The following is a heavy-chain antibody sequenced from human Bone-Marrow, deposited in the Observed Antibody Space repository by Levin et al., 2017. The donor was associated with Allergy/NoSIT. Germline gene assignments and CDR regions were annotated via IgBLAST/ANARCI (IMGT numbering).Heavy chain of an antibody. CDR1: GFTFSHHY. J-gene: IGHJ3*02. D-gene: IGHD1-1*01. CDR2: ISSSSTNR. Sequence: SCAASGFTFSHHYMSWIRQAPGKGLEWVSCISSSSTNRDYADSVKGRFTISRDNAKNSLYLQMSSLRVEDTAVYYCAREGTAGGGFALDAFDSWGQGTMVTVSS. CDR3: AREGTAGGGFALDAFDS. V-gene: IGHV3-11*05.